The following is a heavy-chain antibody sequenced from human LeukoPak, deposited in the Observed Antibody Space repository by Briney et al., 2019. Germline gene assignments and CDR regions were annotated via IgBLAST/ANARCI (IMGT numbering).Heavy chain of an antibody. CDR3: AIQSGYSYPRIFDY. V-gene: IGHV4-39*01. D-gene: IGHD5-18*01. CDR2: IYYSGST. CDR1: GGSFSGCY. Sequence: SETLSLTCAVYGGSFSGCYWGWSRQPPGKGLEWIGSIYYSGSTYYNPSLKSRVTISVDTSKNQFSLKLSSVTAADTAVYYCAIQSGYSYPRIFDYWGQGTLVTVSS. J-gene: IGHJ4*02.